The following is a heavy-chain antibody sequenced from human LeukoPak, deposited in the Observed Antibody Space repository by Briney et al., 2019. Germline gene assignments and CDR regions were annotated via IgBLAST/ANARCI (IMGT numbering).Heavy chain of an antibody. CDR1: GGSFSGYY. V-gene: IGHV4-34*01. Sequence: SETQSLTCAVYGGSFSGYYWSWIRQPPGKGLEWIGEINHSGSTNYNPSLKSRVTISVDTSKNQFSLKLSSVTAADTAVYYCARGKGSSRNNWFDPWGQGTLVTVSS. J-gene: IGHJ5*02. D-gene: IGHD6-13*01. CDR3: ARGKGSSRNNWFDP. CDR2: INHSGST.